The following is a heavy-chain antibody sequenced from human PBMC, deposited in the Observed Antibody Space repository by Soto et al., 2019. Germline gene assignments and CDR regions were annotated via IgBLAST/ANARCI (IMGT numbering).Heavy chain of an antibody. Sequence: SETLSLTCTVSGGSVSSGSYYWSWIRQPPGKGLEWIGYIYHSGSTYYNPSLKSRVTISVDRSKNQFSLKLSSVTAADTAVYYCARGVTTVTTIDYWGQGTLVTVPS. J-gene: IGHJ4*02. V-gene: IGHV4-30-2*01. CDR1: GGSVSSGSYY. CDR2: IYHSGST. CDR3: ARGVTTVTTIDY. D-gene: IGHD4-17*01.